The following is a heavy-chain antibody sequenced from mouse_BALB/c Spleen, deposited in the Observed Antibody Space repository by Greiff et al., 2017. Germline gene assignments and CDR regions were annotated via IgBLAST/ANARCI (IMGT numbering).Heavy chain of an antibody. CDR2: ISNGGGST. D-gene: IGHD2-10*02. CDR3: ARHDLYGNYVGYAMDY. J-gene: IGHJ4*01. V-gene: IGHV5-12-2*01. Sequence: EVQLVESGGGLVQPGGSLKLSCAASGFTFSSYTMSWVRQTPEKRLEWVAYISNGGGSTYYPDTVKGRFTISRDNAKNTLYLQMSSLKSEDTAMYYCARHDLYGNYVGYAMDYWGQGTSVTVSS. CDR1: GFTFSSYT.